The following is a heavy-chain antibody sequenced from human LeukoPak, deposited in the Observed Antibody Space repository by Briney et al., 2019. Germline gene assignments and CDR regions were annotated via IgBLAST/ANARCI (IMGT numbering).Heavy chain of an antibody. CDR3: TTALYDWNDVKY. Sequence: GGSLRLSCAASGFTFSDGWTNWVRQAPGKGLEWVGRIKSKTDGGTTDYAAPVKGRFTISRDDSKNTLYLQMNSLKTEDTAVYYCTTALYDWNDVKYWGQGTLVTVSS. D-gene: IGHD1-1*01. CDR1: GFTFSDGW. J-gene: IGHJ4*02. CDR2: IKSKTDGGTT. V-gene: IGHV3-15*01.